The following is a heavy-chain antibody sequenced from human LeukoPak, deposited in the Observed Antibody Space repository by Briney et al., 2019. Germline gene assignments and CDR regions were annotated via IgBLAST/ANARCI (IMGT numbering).Heavy chain of an antibody. J-gene: IGHJ4*02. Sequence: SETLSLTCTVSGGSISSYNWSWLRQPAGKGLEWIGRIYTTGSTNYNPSLKSRVTMSLDTSNNPFSQQFTSVTAADTAVYYCARDLGGGGYSYGLDYWGQGGLVTVCS. V-gene: IGHV4-4*07. CDR1: GGSISSYN. CDR2: IYTTGST. CDR3: ARDLGGGGYSYGLDY. D-gene: IGHD5-18*01.